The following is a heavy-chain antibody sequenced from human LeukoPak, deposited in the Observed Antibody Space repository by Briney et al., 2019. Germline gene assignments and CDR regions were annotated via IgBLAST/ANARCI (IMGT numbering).Heavy chain of an antibody. Sequence: SETLSLTCTVSGGSISSYYWSWIRQPPGKGLEWIGYIYYSGSTNYNPSLKSRVTIAVDTSNNQFSLKLSSVTAADTAVYYCASTRAGGWHRENAFDIWGQGTMVTVSS. CDR1: GGSISSYY. V-gene: IGHV4-59*01. J-gene: IGHJ3*02. CDR2: IYYSGST. D-gene: IGHD6-19*01. CDR3: ASTRAGGWHRENAFDI.